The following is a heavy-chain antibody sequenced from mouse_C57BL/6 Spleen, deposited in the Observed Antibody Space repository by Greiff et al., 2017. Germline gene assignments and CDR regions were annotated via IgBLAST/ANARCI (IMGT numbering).Heavy chain of an antibody. CDR2: IYPGSGST. J-gene: IGHJ2*01. D-gene: IGHD2-5*01. CDR3: ARASYYSNYPYFDY. V-gene: IGHV1-55*01. Sequence: VQLQQPGAELVKPGASVKMSCKASGYTFTSYWITWVKQRPGQGLEWIGDIYPGSGSTNYNEKFKSKATLTVDTSSSTAYMQLSSLTSDDSAVYYCARASYYSNYPYFDYWGQGTTLTVSS. CDR1: GYTFTSYW.